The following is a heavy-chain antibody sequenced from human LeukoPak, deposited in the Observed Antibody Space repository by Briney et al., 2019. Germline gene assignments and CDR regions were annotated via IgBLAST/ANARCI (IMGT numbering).Heavy chain of an antibody. CDR1: GFTFSSYS. CDR3: ASQYYGSGSYSTPVGY. J-gene: IGHJ4*02. CDR2: ISSSSSYI. V-gene: IGHV3-21*01. Sequence: GGSLRLSCAASGFTFSSYSMNWVRQAPGKGLEWVSSISSSSSYIYYADSVKGRFTISRDNAKNSLYLQMNSLRAEDTAVYYCASQYYGSGSYSTPVGYWGQGTLVTVSS. D-gene: IGHD3-10*01.